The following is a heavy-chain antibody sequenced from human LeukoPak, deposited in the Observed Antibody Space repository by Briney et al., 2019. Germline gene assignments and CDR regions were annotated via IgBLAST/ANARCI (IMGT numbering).Heavy chain of an antibody. D-gene: IGHD5-18*01. J-gene: IGHJ3*02. CDR2: ITAGNGNT. V-gene: IGHV1-18*01. Sequence: ASVKVSCKASGYNFRSYGIGWGRQAPRQGLEWMGWITAGNGNTNYAQKVQGRVTMTTDTSTSTAYMELRSLRSDDTAVYFCARDLARGYSYGYNAFDIWGQGTMVTVSS. CDR1: GYNFRSYG. CDR3: ARDLARGYSYGYNAFDI.